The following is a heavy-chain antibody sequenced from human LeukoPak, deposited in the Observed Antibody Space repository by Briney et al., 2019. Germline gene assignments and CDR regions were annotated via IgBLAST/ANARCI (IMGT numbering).Heavy chain of an antibody. D-gene: IGHD6-13*01. CDR3: ARAGIAAAGRYYYYYMDV. CDR1: GYTFTSFG. J-gene: IGHJ6*03. Sequence: ASVKVSCKASGYTFTSFGITWVRQAPGQGLEWMGWMNPNSGNTGYAQKFQGRVTITRNTSISTAYMELSSLRSEDTAVYYCARAGIAAAGRYYYYYMDVWGKGTTVTVSS. CDR2: MNPNSGNT. V-gene: IGHV1-8*03.